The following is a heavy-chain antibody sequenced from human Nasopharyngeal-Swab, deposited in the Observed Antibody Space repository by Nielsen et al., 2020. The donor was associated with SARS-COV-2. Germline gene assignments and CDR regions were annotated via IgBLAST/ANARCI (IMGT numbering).Heavy chain of an antibody. Sequence: SETLSLTCTVSGGSVSSGSCYWSWIRQPPGKGLEWIGYIYYSGSTNYNPSLKSRVTISVDTSKNQFSLKLSSVTAADTAVYYCARDHYGSGSPSMDVWGQGTTVTVSS. CDR2: IYYSGST. CDR1: GGSVSSGSCY. J-gene: IGHJ6*02. V-gene: IGHV4-61*01. D-gene: IGHD3-10*01. CDR3: ARDHYGSGSPSMDV.